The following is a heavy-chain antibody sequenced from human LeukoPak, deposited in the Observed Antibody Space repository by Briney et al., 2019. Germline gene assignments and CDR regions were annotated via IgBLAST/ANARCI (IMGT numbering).Heavy chain of an antibody. V-gene: IGHV4-34*01. D-gene: IGHD3-16*01. CDR1: GFTFSSYS. J-gene: IGHJ4*02. Sequence: GSLRLSCAASGFTFSSYSMNWIRQSPGKGLEWIGEINHTGNTNYNPSLKSRVTLSVDTSKNQFSLKLNTVTAADTAVYYCARAPPPGATAFGVVDNWGQGTLVTVSS. CDR3: ARAPPPGATAFGVVDN. CDR2: INHTGNT.